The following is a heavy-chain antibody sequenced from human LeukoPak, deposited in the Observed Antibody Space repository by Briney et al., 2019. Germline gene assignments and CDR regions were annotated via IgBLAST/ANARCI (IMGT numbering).Heavy chain of an antibody. D-gene: IGHD3-3*01. CDR3: RSTSYDFWSVPQAPEG. V-gene: IGHV4-39*01. Sequence: PSETLSLTCTVSGGSISSSSYYWGWIRQPPGKGLEWIGSIYYSGSTYYNPSLKSRVTISVDTSKNQFSLKLSSVTAADTAVYYCRSTSYDFWSVPQAPEGWGQGTLVTVSS. CDR1: GGSISSSSYY. CDR2: IYYSGST. J-gene: IGHJ4*02.